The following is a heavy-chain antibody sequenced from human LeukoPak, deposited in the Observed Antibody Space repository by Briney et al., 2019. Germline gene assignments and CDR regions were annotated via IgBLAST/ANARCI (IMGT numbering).Heavy chain of an antibody. CDR3: ARDVPTTPEGDY. J-gene: IGHJ3*01. V-gene: IGHV3-7*01. D-gene: IGHD3-16*01. CDR1: GFTFSSYA. CDR2: IKQDGSEK. Sequence: GGSLRLSCAASGFTFSSYAMSWVRQAPGKGLEWVANIKQDGSEKYYVDSVKGRFTISRDSAKNSLYLQMNSLRIEDTAVYYCARDVPTTPEGDYWGQGTMVTVSS.